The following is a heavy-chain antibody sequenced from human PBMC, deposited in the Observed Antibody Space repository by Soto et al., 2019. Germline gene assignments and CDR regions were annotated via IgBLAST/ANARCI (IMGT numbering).Heavy chain of an antibody. V-gene: IGHV4-39*01. J-gene: IGHJ6*02. CDR1: GGSTSSSSYY. Sequence: PSETLSLTCTVSGGSTSSSSYYWGWIRQPPGKGLEWIGSIYYSGSTYYNPSLKSRVTISVDTSKNQFSLKLSSVTAADTAVYYCARRDDYYYYGMDVWGQGTTVTVSS. CDR3: ARRDDYYYYGMDV. CDR2: IYYSGST. D-gene: IGHD2-21*01.